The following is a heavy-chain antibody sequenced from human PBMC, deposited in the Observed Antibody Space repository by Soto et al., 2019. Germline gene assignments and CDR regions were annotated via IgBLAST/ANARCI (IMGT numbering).Heavy chain of an antibody. CDR2: TSYDGSSK. CDR3: ATAHTIPRNWCDP. CDR1: GFSFSRHT. D-gene: IGHD2-21*01. J-gene: IGHJ5*02. Sequence: QVQLVESGGGVVQPGRSLRLSCAASGFSFSRHTMHWIRQAPGKGLEWVATTSYDGSSKYYADSVKGRFTISRDNSENTLYLQMNSLRPEDTAVYYCATAHTIPRNWCDPWGRGTLVTVSS. V-gene: IGHV3-30-3*01.